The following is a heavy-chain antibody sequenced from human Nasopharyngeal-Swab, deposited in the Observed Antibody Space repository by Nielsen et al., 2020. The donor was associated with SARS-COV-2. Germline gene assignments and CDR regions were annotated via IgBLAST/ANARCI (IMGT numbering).Heavy chain of an antibody. J-gene: IGHJ6*02. V-gene: IGHV1-69*06. CDR1: GGTFSSYA. CDR2: IIPIFGTA. Sequence: SVKVSCKASGGTFSSYAISRVRQAPGQGLEWMGGIIPIFGTANYAQKFQGRVTITADKSTSTAYMELSSLRAEDTAVYYCARYIIAARPLYYYYGMDVWGQGTTVTVSS. CDR3: ARYIIAARPLYYYYGMDV. D-gene: IGHD6-6*01.